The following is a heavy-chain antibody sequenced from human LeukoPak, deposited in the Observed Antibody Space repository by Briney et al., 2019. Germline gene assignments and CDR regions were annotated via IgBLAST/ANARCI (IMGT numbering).Heavy chain of an antibody. D-gene: IGHD1-26*01. V-gene: IGHV1-18*01. Sequence: ASVKVSCKASGGTFSSYAISWVRQAPGQGLEWMGWISAYNGNTNYAQKLQGRVTMTTDTSTSTAYMELRSLRSDDTAVYYCARWEVEWELRFGPHPDYWGQGTLVTVSS. CDR1: GGTFSSYA. CDR3: ARWEVEWELRFGPHPDY. CDR2: ISAYNGNT. J-gene: IGHJ4*02.